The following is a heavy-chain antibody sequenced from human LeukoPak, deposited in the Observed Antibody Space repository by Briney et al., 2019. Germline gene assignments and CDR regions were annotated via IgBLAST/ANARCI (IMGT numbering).Heavy chain of an antibody. CDR2: IYYSGST. D-gene: IGHD3-9*01. J-gene: IGHJ6*02. V-gene: IGHV4-59*01. CDR1: GGSISSYY. Sequence: SETLSLTCTVSGGSISSYYWSWIRQPPGKGLEWIGYIYYSGSTNYNPSLKSRVTISVDTSKNLFSLKLSSVTAADTAVYYCAREGFDSYYYYYGMDVWGQGTTVTVSS. CDR3: AREGFDSYYYYYGMDV.